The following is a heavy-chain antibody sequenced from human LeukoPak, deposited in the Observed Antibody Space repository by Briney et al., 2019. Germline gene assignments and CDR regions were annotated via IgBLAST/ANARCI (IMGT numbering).Heavy chain of an antibody. V-gene: IGHV4-61*08. CDR3: ARGQLERRREPYFDY. Sequence: SETLSLTCTVSGGSISSGGYYWSWIRQPPGKGLEWIGYIYYSGSTNYNPSLKSRVTISVDTSKNQFSLKLSSVTAADTAVYYCARGQLERRREPYFDYWGQGTLVTVSS. CDR1: GGSISSGGYY. CDR2: IYYSGST. J-gene: IGHJ4*02. D-gene: IGHD1-1*01.